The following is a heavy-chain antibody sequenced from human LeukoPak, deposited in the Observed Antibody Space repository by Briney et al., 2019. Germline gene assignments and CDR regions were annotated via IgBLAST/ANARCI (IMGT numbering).Heavy chain of an antibody. CDR2: INHSGST. V-gene: IGHV4-34*01. CDR3: ARVRTGSGYYDAFDI. J-gene: IGHJ3*02. Sequence: SETLSLTCAVYGGSFSGYYGSWIRQPPGKGLEWIGEINHSGSTNYNPSLKSRVTISVDTSKNQFSLKLSSVTAADTAVYYCARVRTGSGYYDAFDIWGQGTMVTVSS. CDR1: GGSFSGYY. D-gene: IGHD3-22*01.